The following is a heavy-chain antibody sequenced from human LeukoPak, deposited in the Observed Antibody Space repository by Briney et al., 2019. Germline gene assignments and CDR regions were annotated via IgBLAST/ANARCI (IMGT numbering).Heavy chain of an antibody. D-gene: IGHD6-19*01. CDR1: GYTFTTYD. Sequence: GASVKVSCKASGYTFTTYDINWVRQATAQGLEWMGWMNPNSGYTGYAQKFQGRVTITRDTSISTAYMELSSLRSEDTAVYYCARVAGSIDYWGQGTLVTVSS. V-gene: IGHV1-8*03. CDR3: ARVAGSIDY. J-gene: IGHJ4*02. CDR2: MNPNSGYT.